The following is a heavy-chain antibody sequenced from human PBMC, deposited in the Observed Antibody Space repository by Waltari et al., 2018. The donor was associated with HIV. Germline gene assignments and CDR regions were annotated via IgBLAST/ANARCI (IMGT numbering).Heavy chain of an antibody. V-gene: IGHV1-2*02. D-gene: IGHD3-22*01. Sequence: QVQLVQSGAEVKKPGASVKVSCKASGYTFSDYYMHWVRQAPGQGLEWMGWINPNSGGTRYAEKFQGRVTMTRDTSISTVYMELSRLRFDDTAVYYCARVFRGTVNYFDSRLGHWGQGTLVTVSS. J-gene: IGHJ5*02. CDR2: INPNSGGT. CDR3: ARVFRGTVNYFDSRLGH. CDR1: GYTFSDYY.